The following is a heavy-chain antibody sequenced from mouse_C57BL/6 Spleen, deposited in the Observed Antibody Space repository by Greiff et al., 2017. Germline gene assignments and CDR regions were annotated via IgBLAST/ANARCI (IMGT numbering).Heavy chain of an antibody. CDR1: GYTFTSYG. CDR3: AREVTTVVPSFDY. V-gene: IGHV1-81*01. J-gene: IGHJ2*01. Sequence: QVQLKQSGAELARPGASVKLSCKASGYTFTSYGISWVKQRTGQGLEWIGEIYPRSGNTYYNEKFKGKATLTADKSSSTAYMERRSLTSEDSAVYFCAREVTTVVPSFDYWGQGTTRTVSS. CDR2: IYPRSGNT. D-gene: IGHD1-1*01.